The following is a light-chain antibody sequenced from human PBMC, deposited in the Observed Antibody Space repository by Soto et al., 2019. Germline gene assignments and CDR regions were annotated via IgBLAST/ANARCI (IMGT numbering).Light chain of an antibody. CDR3: QQRSNWPPLT. V-gene: IGKV3-11*01. CDR1: QSVSSY. Sequence: EIVLTQSPATLSLSPGERATLSCRASQSVSSYLNWYQQKPGQAPRLLIYDASNRATGIPARFSGSGSGTDLTLTISSLEPEDFAVYHCQQRSNWPPLTCGGGTKVEIK. J-gene: IGKJ4*02. CDR2: DAS.